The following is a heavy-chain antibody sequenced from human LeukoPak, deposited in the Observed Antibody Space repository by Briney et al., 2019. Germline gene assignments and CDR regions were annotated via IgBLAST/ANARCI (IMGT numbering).Heavy chain of an antibody. D-gene: IGHD3-9*01. J-gene: IGHJ6*03. CDR3: AKDGGEYYDILTGYYPRLYYMDV. Sequence: GGSLRLSCAASEFSVGSNYMTWVRQAPGKGLEWVSLIYSGGSTYYADSVKGRFTISRDNSKNTLYLQMNSLRAEDTAVYYCAKDGGEYYDILTGYYPRLYYMDVWGKGTTVTISS. CDR2: IYSGGST. CDR1: EFSVGSNY. V-gene: IGHV3-66*01.